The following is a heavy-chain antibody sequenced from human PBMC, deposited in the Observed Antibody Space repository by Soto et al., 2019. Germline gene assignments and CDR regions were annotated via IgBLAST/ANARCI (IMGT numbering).Heavy chain of an antibody. CDR3: AKGVVITFRFDP. D-gene: IGHD3-22*01. V-gene: IGHV3-23*01. CDR2: ISGSGGST. J-gene: IGHJ5*02. CDR1: GFTFSSYA. Sequence: EVQLLESGGGLVQPGGSLRLSCAASGFTFSSYAMSWVRQAPGKGLEWVSAISGSGGSTYYADSVKGRFTISRDNSKNTLYLQVNSLRAEDTAVYYCAKGVVITFRFDPWGQGTLVTVSS.